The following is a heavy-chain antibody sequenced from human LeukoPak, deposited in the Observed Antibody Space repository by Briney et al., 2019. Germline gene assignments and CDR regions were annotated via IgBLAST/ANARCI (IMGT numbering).Heavy chain of an antibody. V-gene: IGHV3-33*01. J-gene: IGHJ6*02. CDR1: GFTFSSYG. CDR2: IWYDGNNK. CDR3: ARDRGSREDGMDV. D-gene: IGHD1-26*01. Sequence: GRFLRLSCAASGFTFSSYGMHWVRQAPGKGLEWVAVIWYDGNNKYYADFVKGRFTISRDNSKNTLYLQMNSLRAEDTAVYNCARDRGSREDGMDVWGQGTTVTVSS.